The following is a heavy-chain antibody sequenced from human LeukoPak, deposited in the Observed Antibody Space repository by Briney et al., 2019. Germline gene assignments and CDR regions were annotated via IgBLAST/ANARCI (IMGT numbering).Heavy chain of an antibody. CDR2: IIPILGIA. D-gene: IGHD3-10*01. CDR1: GGTFSSYA. CDR3: ARAPALENTYYYGSGSYLPGIWSLYYYYYGMDV. J-gene: IGHJ6*02. Sequence: GASVKVSCKASGGTFSSYAISWVRQAPGQGLEWMGRIIPILGIANYAQKFQGRVTITADKSTSTAYMELSSLRSEDTAVYYCARAPALENTYYYGSGSYLPGIWSLYYYYYGMDVWGQGTTVTVSS. V-gene: IGHV1-69*04.